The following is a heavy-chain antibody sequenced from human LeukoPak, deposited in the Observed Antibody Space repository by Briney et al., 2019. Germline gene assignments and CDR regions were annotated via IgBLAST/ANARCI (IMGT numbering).Heavy chain of an antibody. V-gene: IGHV3-74*01. D-gene: IGHD6-13*01. J-gene: IGHJ5*02. CDR3: AKRPSYSSSWYALDP. CDR2: INSDGSST. Sequence: GGSLRLSCAASGFTFSSYWMHWVRQAPGKGLVWVSRINSDGSSTSYADSVKGRFTISRDNAKNTLYLQMNSLRAEDTAVYYCAKRPSYSSSWYALDPWGQGTLVTVSS. CDR1: GFTFSSYW.